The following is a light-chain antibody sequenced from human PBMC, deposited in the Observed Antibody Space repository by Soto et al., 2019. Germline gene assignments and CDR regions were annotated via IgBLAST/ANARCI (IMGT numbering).Light chain of an antibody. CDR2: GGS. CDR1: QSIGSY. Sequence: DIPVTQSPSSLSAPVGERGTVTWRASQSIGSYLNWYQQKPGKAPNLLIHGGSILQSGVPPRFSGGGGGTDFTLTISSLQPEDFASYYCQQIYTIPLTCGGGTKVDIK. CDR3: QQIYTIPLT. V-gene: IGKV1-39*01. J-gene: IGKJ4*01.